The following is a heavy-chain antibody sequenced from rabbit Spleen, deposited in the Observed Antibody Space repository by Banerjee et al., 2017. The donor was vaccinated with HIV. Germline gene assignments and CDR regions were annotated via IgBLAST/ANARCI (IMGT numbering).Heavy chain of an antibody. CDR1: GFSFSSNW. CDR2: IDTSNGDT. Sequence: QSLEESGGGLVQPGASLTLTCTASGFSFSSNWICWVRQAPGKGLEWIACIDTSNGDTDYANWPKGRFTISKASSTTVTLQMTSLTAADTATYFCARNYVNTFDPWGPGTLVTVS. CDR3: ARNYVNTFDP. D-gene: IGHD1-1*01. J-gene: IGHJ2*01. V-gene: IGHV1S40*01.